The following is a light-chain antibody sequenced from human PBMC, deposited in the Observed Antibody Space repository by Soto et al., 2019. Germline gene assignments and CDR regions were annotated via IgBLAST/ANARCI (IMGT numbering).Light chain of an antibody. CDR2: GAS. V-gene: IGKV1-5*01. CDR1: QSISSW. CDR3: QQYNSYSVT. J-gene: IGKJ4*01. Sequence: DIPMTQSPSTLSASVGDRVTITCRASQSISSWLAWYQQKPGKAPKLLIYGASSLESGVPSRFSGSGSGTEFTLTISSLQPDDFATYYCQQYNSYSVTFGGGTKVEIK.